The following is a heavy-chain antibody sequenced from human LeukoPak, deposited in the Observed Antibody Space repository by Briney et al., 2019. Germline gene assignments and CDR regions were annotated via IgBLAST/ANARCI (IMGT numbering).Heavy chain of an antibody. Sequence: SVKVSCKASGGTFSSYAISWVRQAPGQGLEWMGGIIPIFGTANYAQKFQGRVTITADESTSTAYMELSSLRSEDTAVYYCARDESSSYGSGSYSVYRGQGTLVTVSS. CDR3: ARDESSSYGSGSYSVY. V-gene: IGHV1-69*01. D-gene: IGHD3-10*01. J-gene: IGHJ4*02. CDR2: IIPIFGTA. CDR1: GGTFSSYA.